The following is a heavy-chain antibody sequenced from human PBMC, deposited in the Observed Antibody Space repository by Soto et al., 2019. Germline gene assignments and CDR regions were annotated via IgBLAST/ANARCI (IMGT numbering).Heavy chain of an antibody. CDR2: INPSGGST. Sequence: ASVKVSCKASGYTFTSYYMHWVRQAPGQGLEWMGIINPSGGSTSYAQKFQGRVTMTRDTSTSTVYMELSSLRSEDTAVYYCARDVAAAGNSNWFDPWGQGTLVTVSA. CDR3: ARDVAAAGNSNWFDP. D-gene: IGHD6-13*01. CDR1: GYTFTSYY. V-gene: IGHV1-46*01. J-gene: IGHJ5*02.